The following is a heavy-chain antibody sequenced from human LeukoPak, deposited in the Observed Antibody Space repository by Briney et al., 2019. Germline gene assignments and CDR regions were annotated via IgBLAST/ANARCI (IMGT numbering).Heavy chain of an antibody. Sequence: PSETLSLTCTVSGGSISSYYWSWIRQPPGKGLEWIGYIYYSGSTNYNPSLKSRVTISVDTSKNQFSLKLSSVTAADTAVYYCARGGRATTMVFGYFQHWGQGTLVAVSS. CDR2: IYYSGST. CDR3: ARGGRATTMVFGYFQH. CDR1: GGSISSYY. D-gene: IGHD3/OR15-3a*01. J-gene: IGHJ1*01. V-gene: IGHV4-59*01.